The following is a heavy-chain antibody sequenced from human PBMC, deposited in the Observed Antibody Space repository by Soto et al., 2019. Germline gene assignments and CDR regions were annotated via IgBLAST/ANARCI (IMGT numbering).Heavy chain of an antibody. Sequence: TGGSLRLSCAASGFTFSSYAMSWVRQAPGKGLEWVSAISGSGGSTYYADSVKGRFTISRDNSKNTLYLQMNSLRAEDTAVYYCAKGSKGYYYYYYMDVWGKGTTVTVSS. CDR1: GFTFSSYA. CDR3: AKGSKGYYYYYYMDV. V-gene: IGHV3-23*01. D-gene: IGHD3-10*01. CDR2: ISGSGGST. J-gene: IGHJ6*03.